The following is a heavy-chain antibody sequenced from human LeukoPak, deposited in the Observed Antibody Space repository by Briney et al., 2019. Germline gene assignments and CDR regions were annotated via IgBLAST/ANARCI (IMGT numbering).Heavy chain of an antibody. J-gene: IGHJ4*02. V-gene: IGHV3-21*01. CDR3: AKGDHWNDY. CDR2: INWGSNHI. Sequence: GGSLRLFCAASGFTLRSYSMSWVRQAPGKGLEWVSSINWGSNHIYYADSVKGRFTISRDNSKNTLYLQMNSLRAEDTAVYYCAKGDHWNDYWGQGTLVTVSS. CDR1: GFTLRSYS. D-gene: IGHD1-1*01.